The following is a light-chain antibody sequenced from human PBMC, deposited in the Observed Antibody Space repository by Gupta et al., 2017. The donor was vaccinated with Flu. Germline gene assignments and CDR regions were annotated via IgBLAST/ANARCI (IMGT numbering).Light chain of an antibody. V-gene: IGKV3D-11*01. CDR1: QGVSSY. CDR3: QQRSNWHQLT. J-gene: IGKJ4*01. Sequence: EIVLTQSPATLSLSPGERATLSCRASQGVSSYLAWYQQKPGQAPRLLIYDASNRATGIPARFSGSGPGTDFTLTISSLEPEDFAVYYCQQRSNWHQLTFGGGTKVEIK. CDR2: DAS.